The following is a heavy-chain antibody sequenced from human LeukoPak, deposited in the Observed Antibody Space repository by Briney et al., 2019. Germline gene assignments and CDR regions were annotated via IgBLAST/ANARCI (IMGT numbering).Heavy chain of an antibody. D-gene: IGHD3-10*01. CDR1: GGSFSGYY. CDR3: ATGIWFGESIDY. V-gene: IGHV4-34*01. Sequence: SETLSLTCAVYGGSFSGYYWSWIRQPPGKGLEWIGEINHSGSTYYNPSLKSRVTISVDTSKNQFSLKLSSVTAADTAVYYCATGIWFGESIDYWGQGTLVTVSS. J-gene: IGHJ4*02. CDR2: INHSGST.